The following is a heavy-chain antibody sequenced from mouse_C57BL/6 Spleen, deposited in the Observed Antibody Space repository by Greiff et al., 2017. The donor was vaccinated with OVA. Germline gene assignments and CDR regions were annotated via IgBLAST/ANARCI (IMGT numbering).Heavy chain of an antibody. Sequence: VQLKQPGAELVKPGASVKLSCKASGYTFTSYWMHWVKQRPGQGLEWIGMIHPNSGSTNYNEKFKSKATLTVDKSSSTAYMQLSSLTSEDSAVYYCATLDSSGYVYWGQGTLVTVSA. CDR2: IHPNSGST. CDR3: ATLDSSGYVY. D-gene: IGHD3-2*02. CDR1: GYTFTSYW. V-gene: IGHV1-64*01. J-gene: IGHJ3*01.